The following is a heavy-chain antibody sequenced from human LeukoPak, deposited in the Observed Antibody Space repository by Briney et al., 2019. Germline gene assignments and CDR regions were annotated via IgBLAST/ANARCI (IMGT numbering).Heavy chain of an antibody. V-gene: IGHV3-7*05. CDR3: GRGPGYRSDY. CDR1: GLTFNTYW. Sequence: PGGSLRLSCAASGLTFNTYWMTWVRQAPGKGLEWVANINRDGSEKNYVGSVRGRLTISRDNTKNSLYLQMNSLTVEDTAVYYCGRGPGYRSDYWGQGTLVTVSS. CDR2: INRDGSEK. J-gene: IGHJ4*02. D-gene: IGHD5-12*01.